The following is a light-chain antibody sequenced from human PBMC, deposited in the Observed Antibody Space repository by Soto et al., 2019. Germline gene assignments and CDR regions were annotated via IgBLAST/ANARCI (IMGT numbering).Light chain of an antibody. CDR1: SSDIGSYNY. J-gene: IGLJ2*01. CDR2: EVT. V-gene: IGLV2-14*01. Sequence: QSVLTQPASVSGSPGQSITISCTGTSSDIGSYNYVSWYQQYPGKAPKLMIFEVTNRPSGVSNRFSGSKSGNTASLTISGLQAEDEADYYCSSYTSITTVVFGGGTKLTVL. CDR3: SSYTSITTVV.